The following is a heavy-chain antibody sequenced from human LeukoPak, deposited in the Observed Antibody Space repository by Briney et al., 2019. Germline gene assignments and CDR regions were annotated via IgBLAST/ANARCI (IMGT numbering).Heavy chain of an antibody. J-gene: IGHJ6*03. Sequence: GGPLRLSCAASGFTFSSNWMHWVHQVPGKGLVWVSRIKTDGSSTSYVDSVKGRFTISRDNAKNTLYLQMNSLRAEDTAVYYCARGRADYDFWSGYYHYMDVWGKGATVTVSS. CDR2: IKTDGSST. CDR3: ARGRADYDFWSGYYHYMDV. D-gene: IGHD3-3*01. V-gene: IGHV3-74*01. CDR1: GFTFSSNW.